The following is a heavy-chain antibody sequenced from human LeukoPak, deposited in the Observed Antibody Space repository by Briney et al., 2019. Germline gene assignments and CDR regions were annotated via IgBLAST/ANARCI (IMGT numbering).Heavy chain of an antibody. CDR3: AGSFYDLLVYFDY. V-gene: IGHV1-46*01. Sequence: GASVKVSCKASGYTFTSYYIHWVRQAPGQGLEWMGLINPSGGSTNYAQKFQGRVTMTRDTSTSTVYMELSSLRSEDTAVYYCAGSFYDLLVYFDYWGQGTLVTVSS. CDR2: INPSGGST. D-gene: IGHD5/OR15-5a*01. CDR1: GYTFTSYY. J-gene: IGHJ4*02.